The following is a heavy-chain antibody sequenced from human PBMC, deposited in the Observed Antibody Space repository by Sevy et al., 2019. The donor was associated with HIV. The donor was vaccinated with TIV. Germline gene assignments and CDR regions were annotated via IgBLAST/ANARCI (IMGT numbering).Heavy chain of an antibody. CDR3: ATISQQLVGFFDY. J-gene: IGHJ4*02. Sequence: AESLSLTCTVSGGSISSYYWSWIRQPPGKGLEWIGYIFYSGSTYYNPSLKRRVTISVDTSKNQFSLKLTSVTAADTAVYYSATISQQLVGFFDYWGQGTLVAVSS. V-gene: IGHV4-59*12. CDR2: IFYSGST. D-gene: IGHD6-6*01. CDR1: GGSISSYY.